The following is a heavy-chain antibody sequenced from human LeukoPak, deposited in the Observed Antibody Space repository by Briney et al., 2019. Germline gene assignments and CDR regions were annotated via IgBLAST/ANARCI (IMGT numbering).Heavy chain of an antibody. D-gene: IGHD2-21*02. CDR2: VNTYNGNT. V-gene: IGHV1-18*01. CDR1: GYTFTSYG. J-gene: IGHJ4*02. Sequence: ASVKVSCKASGYTFTSYGISWVRQAPGQGLEWMGWVNTYNGNTNYAQKLQDRVTMTRDTSTSTVYMELSSLRSEDTAVYYCARDRVRGVVVTATHFDYWGQGTLVTVSS. CDR3: ARDRVRGVVVTATHFDY.